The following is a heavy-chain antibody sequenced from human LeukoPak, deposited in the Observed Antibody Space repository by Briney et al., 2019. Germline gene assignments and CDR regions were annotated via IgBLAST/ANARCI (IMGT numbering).Heavy chain of an antibody. CDR3: VKGLRGGPVVGFDY. CDR1: EFTFSSYA. CDR2: ISSNGGST. V-gene: IGHV3-64D*06. Sequence: GGSLRLSCSASEFTFSSYAMHWVRQAPGKGLEYVSAISSNGGSTYYADSVKGRFTISRDNSKNTLYLQMSSLRAEDTAVYYCVKGLRGGPVVGFDYWGQGTLVTVSS. D-gene: IGHD2-15*01. J-gene: IGHJ4*02.